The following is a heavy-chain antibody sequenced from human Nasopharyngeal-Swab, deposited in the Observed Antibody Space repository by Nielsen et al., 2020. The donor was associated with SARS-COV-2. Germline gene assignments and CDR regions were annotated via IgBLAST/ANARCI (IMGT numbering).Heavy chain of an antibody. J-gene: IGHJ6*02. CDR3: ARYPSSSWSSYGMDV. D-gene: IGHD6-13*01. Sequence: WIRQPPGKGLEWIGYIYYTGSTYCNPSLKSRVIISVDTSKNQFSLKLTSVTAADTAVYYCARYPSSSWSSYGMDVWGQGTPVTVSS. CDR2: IYYTGST. V-gene: IGHV4-31*02.